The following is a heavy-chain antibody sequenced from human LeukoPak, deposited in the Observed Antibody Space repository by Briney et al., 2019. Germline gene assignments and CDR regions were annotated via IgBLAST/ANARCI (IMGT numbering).Heavy chain of an antibody. CDR1: GFTFDDYT. V-gene: IGHV3-43*01. Sequence: GGSLRLSCAASGFTFDDYTMHWVRQAPGKGLEWVSLISWDGGSTYYADSVKGRFTISRDSSKNSLYLQMNSLRTEDTALYYCAKDIMGYYYDSSGHGMDVWGQGTTVTVSS. J-gene: IGHJ6*02. CDR3: AKDIMGYYYDSSGHGMDV. CDR2: ISWDGGST. D-gene: IGHD3-22*01.